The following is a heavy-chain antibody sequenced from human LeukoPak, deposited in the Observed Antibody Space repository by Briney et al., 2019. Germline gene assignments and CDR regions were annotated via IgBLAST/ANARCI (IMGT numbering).Heavy chain of an antibody. CDR1: GYSFTSYW. D-gene: IGHD3-9*01. CDR2: IYPGDCDT. V-gene: IGHV5-51*01. Sequence: GESLKISCKGSGYSFTSYWIGWVRQMPGKGVEWMGIIYPGDCDTRYCPYFQGQVTISADKSISTAYLQWSSLKASDTAMYYCASGQYFDPYYFDYWGQGTLVTVSS. J-gene: IGHJ4*02. CDR3: ASGQYFDPYYFDY.